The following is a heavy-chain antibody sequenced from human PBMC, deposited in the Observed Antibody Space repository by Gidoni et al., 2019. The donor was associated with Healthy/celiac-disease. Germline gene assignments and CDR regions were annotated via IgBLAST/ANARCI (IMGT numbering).Heavy chain of an antibody. D-gene: IGHD2-2*01. Sequence: QVKLQESGTGLVKPSETLTITCTATGGTVSSGSYYWRWVRQPPGKGLEWIGDIYYSVSTNYNPSLRRRVTISVDTSKNQFSLKLSSVTAADTAVYYCARDFVVVPAASRGDNWFDPWGQGTLVTVSS. V-gene: IGHV4-61*01. J-gene: IGHJ5*02. CDR1: GGTVSSGSYY. CDR2: IYYSVST. CDR3: ARDFVVVPAASRGDNWFDP.